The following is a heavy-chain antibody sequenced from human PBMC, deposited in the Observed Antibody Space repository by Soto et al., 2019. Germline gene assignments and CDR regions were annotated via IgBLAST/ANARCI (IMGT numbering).Heavy chain of an antibody. V-gene: IGHV2-5*08. D-gene: IGHD4-17*01. Sequence: ESGPTLVNPTQTLTLTCTFSGFSLNSSEMRVAWIRQPPGKALEWLALIYWDDDKRYSPSLKDRLAISKDTSSNQVVLTITNIDPGDSATYFCAHAGDYDLLTFDHWGPGTLVTVSS. J-gene: IGHJ4*02. CDR2: IYWDDDK. CDR1: GFSLNSSEMR. CDR3: AHAGDYDLLTFDH.